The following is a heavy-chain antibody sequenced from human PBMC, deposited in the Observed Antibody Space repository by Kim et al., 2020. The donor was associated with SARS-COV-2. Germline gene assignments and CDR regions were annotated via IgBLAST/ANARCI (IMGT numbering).Heavy chain of an antibody. CDR3: ARGRLEKDY. CDR2: IYYSGST. V-gene: IGHV4-59*13. J-gene: IGHJ4*02. CDR1: GGSISSYY. Sequence: SETLSLTCTVSGGSISSYYWSWIRQPPGKGLEWIGYIYYSGSTNYNPSLKSRVTISVDTSKNQFSLKLSSVTAADTAVYYCARGRLEKDYWGQGTLVTVS. D-gene: IGHD6-19*01.